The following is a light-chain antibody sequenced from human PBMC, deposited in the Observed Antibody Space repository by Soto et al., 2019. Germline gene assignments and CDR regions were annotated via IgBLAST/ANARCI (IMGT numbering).Light chain of an antibody. CDR3: AAWDDSLNGYV. CDR1: SSNIGSNT. V-gene: IGLV1-44*01. J-gene: IGLJ1*01. CDR2: SNI. Sequence: QSVLTQAPSASGTPGLRVIISCSGNSSNIGSNTVSWYQQLPGTAPKLLIYSNIQRPSGVPDRFSGYKSGTSASLAISGLQSEDEADYYCAAWDDSLNGYVFGTGTQLTVL.